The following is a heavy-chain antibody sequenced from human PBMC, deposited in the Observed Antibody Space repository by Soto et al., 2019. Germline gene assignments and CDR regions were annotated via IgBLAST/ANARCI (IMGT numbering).Heavy chain of an antibody. CDR1: GFTFSDHY. D-gene: IGHD1-1*01. CDR2: SRNKANSYTT. CDR3: VRGYHSFDV. J-gene: IGHJ3*01. V-gene: IGHV3-72*01. Sequence: EVQLVESGGSLVQPGGSLRLSCAASGFTFSDHYMDWVRQAPGKGLEWVARSRNKANSYTTVYVASVKDRFTISRDESKNSLYLQMSSLKAEDAAVYFCVRGYHSFDVWGRGTMVTVSS.